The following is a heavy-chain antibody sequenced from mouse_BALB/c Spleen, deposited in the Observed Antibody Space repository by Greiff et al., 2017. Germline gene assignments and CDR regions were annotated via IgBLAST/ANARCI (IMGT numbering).Heavy chain of an antibody. CDR1: GFTFSDYY. D-gene: IGHD2-1*01. Sequence: EVQGVESGGGLVKPGGSLKLSCAASGFTFSDYYMYWVRQTPEKRLEWVATISDGGSYTYYPDSVKGRFTISRDNAKNNLYLQMSSLKSEDTAMYYCARGNPDYAMDYWGQGTSVTVSS. CDR2: ISDGGSYT. CDR3: ARGNPDYAMDY. J-gene: IGHJ4*01. V-gene: IGHV5-4*02.